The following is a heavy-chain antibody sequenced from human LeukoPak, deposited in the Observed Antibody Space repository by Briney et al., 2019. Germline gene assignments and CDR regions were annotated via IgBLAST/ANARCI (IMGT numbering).Heavy chain of an antibody. V-gene: IGHV3-7*01. CDR2: IKQDGSEK. J-gene: IGHJ4*02. CDR1: GFTFSSYW. CDR3: AREYVGRIVGAYLDY. D-gene: IGHD1-26*01. Sequence: PGGSLRLSCAASGFTFSSYWMSWVRQAPGKGLEWVANIKQDGSEKYYVDSVKGRFTISRDNAKNSLYLQMNSLRAEDTAVYYCAREYVGRIVGAYLDYWGQGTVVTVSS.